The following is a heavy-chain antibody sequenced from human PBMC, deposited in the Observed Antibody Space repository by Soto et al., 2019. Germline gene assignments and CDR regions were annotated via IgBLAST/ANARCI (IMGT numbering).Heavy chain of an antibody. CDR1: GYTSPNYG. CDR2: ISGYNGHT. D-gene: IGHD2-15*01. V-gene: IGHV1-18*01. J-gene: IGHJ4*02. Sequence: QVQLVQSGAEVKKPGASVKVSCKASGYTSPNYGISWVRQAPGQGLEWMGWISGYNGHTNYAQKFQGRVTMTTDTSTSTAYMELRSLRSDDTAVYYCARDGRDIVVVVAATFYNFDYWGQGTLVTVSS. CDR3: ARDGRDIVVVVAATFYNFDY.